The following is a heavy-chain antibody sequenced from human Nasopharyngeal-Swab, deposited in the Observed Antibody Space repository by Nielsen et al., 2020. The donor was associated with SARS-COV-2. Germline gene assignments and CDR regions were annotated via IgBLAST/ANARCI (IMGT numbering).Heavy chain of an antibody. CDR3: AKDRNDYIWGSYRLTFDY. Sequence: WIRQPPGKGLEWVSAISGSGGSTYYADSVKGRFTIPRDNSKNTLYLQMNSLRAEDTAVYYCAKDRNDYIWGSYRLTFDYWGQGTLVTVSS. V-gene: IGHV3-23*01. J-gene: IGHJ4*02. CDR2: ISGSGGST. D-gene: IGHD3-16*02.